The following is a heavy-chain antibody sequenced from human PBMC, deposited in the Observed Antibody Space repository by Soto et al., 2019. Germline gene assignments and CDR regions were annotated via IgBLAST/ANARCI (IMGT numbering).Heavy chain of an antibody. CDR3: TTPAGDSSGYYYYYYGMDV. CDR2: IKSKTDGGTT. J-gene: IGHJ6*02. D-gene: IGHD3-22*01. Sequence: EVQLLESGGGLVQPGGSLRLSCAASGFTFSSYAMSWVRQAPGKGLEWVGRIKSKTDGGTTDYAAPVKGRFTISRDDSKNTLYLQMNSLKTEDTAVYYCTTPAGDSSGYYYYYYGMDVWGQGTTVTVSS. V-gene: IGHV3-15*01. CDR1: GFTFSSYA.